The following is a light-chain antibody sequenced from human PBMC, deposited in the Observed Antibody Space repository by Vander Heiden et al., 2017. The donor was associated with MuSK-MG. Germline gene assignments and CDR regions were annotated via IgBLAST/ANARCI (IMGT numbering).Light chain of an antibody. V-gene: IGKV1-39*01. Sequence: RVTITCRARQTIRSALNWYPQKPGKAPRLLINAASSLQSRVPSRFSGSGSGTDFPLTIGGLQPKNFATYYGQQSYRIPQTFGQGTKVEIK. CDR1: QTIRSA. CDR2: AAS. CDR3: QQSYRIPQT. J-gene: IGKJ1*01.